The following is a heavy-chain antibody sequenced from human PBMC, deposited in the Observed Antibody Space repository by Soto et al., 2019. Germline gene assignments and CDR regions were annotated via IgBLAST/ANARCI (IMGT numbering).Heavy chain of an antibody. V-gene: IGHV3-30*18. CDR3: AKSRSSGWNGEFDY. J-gene: IGHJ4*02. Sequence: GGSLRLSCAASGFTFSSYGMHWVRQAPGKGLEWVAVISYDGSNKYYADSVKGRFTISRDNSKNTLYLQMNSLRAEDTAVYYCAKSRSSGWNGEFDYWGQGTLVTVSS. CDR2: ISYDGSNK. CDR1: GFTFSSYG. D-gene: IGHD6-19*01.